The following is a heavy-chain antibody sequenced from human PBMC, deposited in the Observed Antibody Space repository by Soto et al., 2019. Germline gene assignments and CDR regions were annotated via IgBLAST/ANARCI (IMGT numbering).Heavy chain of an antibody. J-gene: IGHJ5*02. D-gene: IGHD2-8*01. CDR1: GFTFISDA. V-gene: IGHV3-23*01. CDR2: TSGSGGYT. Sequence: GGSLRLSCAASGFTFISDAMSWVRQAPGKGLEWVSTTSGSGGYTYYADSVKGRFTISIDNSKNTLYLQMNSLRAEDTAVYYCAKGGTSYNWIDPWGQGTLVSVSS. CDR3: AKGGTSYNWIDP.